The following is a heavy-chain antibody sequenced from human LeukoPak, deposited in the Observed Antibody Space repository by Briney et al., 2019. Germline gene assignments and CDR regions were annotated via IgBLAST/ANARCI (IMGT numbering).Heavy chain of an antibody. Sequence: PGESLKISCKGSGYSFTNYWIGWARQMPGKGLEWMGIIYPGDSDTRYSPSFQDQVTISADKSISTAYLQWSSLKASDTAMYYCARQRFTMRAYAGNWFDPWGQGTLVTVSS. CDR2: IYPGDSDT. V-gene: IGHV5-51*01. CDR1: GYSFTNYW. J-gene: IGHJ5*02. CDR3: ARQRFTMRAYAGNWFDP. D-gene: IGHD3-10*01.